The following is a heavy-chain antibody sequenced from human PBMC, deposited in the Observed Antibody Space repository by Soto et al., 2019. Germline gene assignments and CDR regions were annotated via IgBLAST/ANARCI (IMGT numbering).Heavy chain of an antibody. D-gene: IGHD3-10*01. V-gene: IGHV4-4*07. CDR3: ARTTHYSGSGTLGSPRFDT. J-gene: IGHJ5*02. Sequence: SETLSLTCTVSGGSISSYYWSWIRQPAGKGLEWIGRSYTSGCTNYNPSLKSRVTISVDTSKNQFSLKLSSVTAADTAVYSCARTTHYSGSGTLGSPRFDTWRQGTLVTVSS. CDR2: SYTSGCT. CDR1: GGSISSYY.